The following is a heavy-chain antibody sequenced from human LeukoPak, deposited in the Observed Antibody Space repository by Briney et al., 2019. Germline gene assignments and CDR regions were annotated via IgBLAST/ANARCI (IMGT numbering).Heavy chain of an antibody. CDR2: INHSGST. D-gene: IGHD3-9*01. V-gene: IGHV4-34*01. Sequence: SETLSLTCAVYGGSFSGYYWSWIRQPQGKGLEWIGEINHSGSTDYNPSLKSRVTISVDTSKNQFSLKLSSVTAADTAVYYCARGPLFRYFDRLAYFDYWGQGTLVTVSS. CDR3: ARGPLFRYFDRLAYFDY. CDR1: GGSFSGYY. J-gene: IGHJ4*02.